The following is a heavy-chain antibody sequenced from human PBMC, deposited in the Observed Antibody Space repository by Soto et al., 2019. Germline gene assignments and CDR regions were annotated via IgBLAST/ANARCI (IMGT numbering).Heavy chain of an antibody. V-gene: IGHV1-69*13. CDR3: ARAPPGLGRHDFGSGYDVGGVP. CDR1: GGTFSSYA. J-gene: IGHJ5*02. CDR2: IIPIFGTA. D-gene: IGHD3-3*01. Sequence: SVQLSCKASGGTFSSYAISWVRQAPGQGLEWMGGIIPIFGTANYAQKFQGRVTITADESTSTAYMELSSLRSEDTAVYYCARAPPGLGRHDFGSGYDVGGVPWG.